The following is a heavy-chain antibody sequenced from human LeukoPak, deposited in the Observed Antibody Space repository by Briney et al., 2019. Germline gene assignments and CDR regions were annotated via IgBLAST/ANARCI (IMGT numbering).Heavy chain of an antibody. J-gene: IGHJ4*02. D-gene: IGHD3-22*01. V-gene: IGHV3-66*01. Sequence: GGSLRLSCVASGFTVSRKYMSWVRQAPGKGLEWVSLLYSDGTTRYADSVKGRFTTSRDNSENTLYLQMNTLSAEDTAVYYCAGDSSGYTLDYWGQGTLVTVSS. CDR2: LYSDGTT. CDR3: AGDSSGYTLDY. CDR1: GFTVSRKY.